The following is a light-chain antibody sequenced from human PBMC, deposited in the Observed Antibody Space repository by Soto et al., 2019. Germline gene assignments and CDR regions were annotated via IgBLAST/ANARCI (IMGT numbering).Light chain of an antibody. V-gene: IGKV4-1*01. Sequence: DIVMTQSPDSLAVSLGERATLNCKSSQTVLSTSNNKNYLVWYQQKPGQPPRPRLFWASTRESGVPERFSGSGSGTNFTLTISNVQAEDVAAYYCLQYFSLPQSFGQGTKLEIK. CDR3: LQYFSLPQS. J-gene: IGKJ2*03. CDR2: WAS. CDR1: QTVLSTSNNKNY.